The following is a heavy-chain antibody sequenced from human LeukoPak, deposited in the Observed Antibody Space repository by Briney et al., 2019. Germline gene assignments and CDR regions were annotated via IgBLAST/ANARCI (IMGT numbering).Heavy chain of an antibody. CDR3: AKGLRGYSYGYDY. V-gene: IGHV3-9*01. CDR2: ISWNSGSI. CDR1: GFTFDDYA. Sequence: SLRLSCAASGFTFDDYAMHWVRQTPGKGLEWVSSISWNSGSIVYADSVKGRFTISRDNAKKSLYLQMNSLRAEDTALYYCAKGLRGYSYGYDYWGQGTLVTVSS. D-gene: IGHD5-18*01. J-gene: IGHJ4*02.